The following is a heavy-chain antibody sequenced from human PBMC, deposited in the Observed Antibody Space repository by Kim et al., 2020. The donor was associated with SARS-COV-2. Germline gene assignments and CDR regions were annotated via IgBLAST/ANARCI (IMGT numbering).Heavy chain of an antibody. CDR1: GFTFSSYG. CDR2: ISYDGSNK. CDR3: AKDYGYGSGSYYNRGRYFDY. J-gene: IGHJ4*02. V-gene: IGHV3-30*18. Sequence: GGSLRLSCAASGFTFSSYGMHWVRQAPGKGLEWVAVISYDGSNKYYADSVKGRFTISRDNSKNTLYLQMNSLRAEDTAVYYCAKDYGYGSGSYYNRGRYFDYWGQGTLVTVSS. D-gene: IGHD3-10*01.